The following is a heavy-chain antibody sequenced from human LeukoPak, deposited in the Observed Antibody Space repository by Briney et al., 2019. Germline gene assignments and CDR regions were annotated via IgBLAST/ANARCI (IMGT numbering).Heavy chain of an antibody. CDR2: INAGNGNT. CDR1: GYTFTSYA. CDR3: ARDVLEVRFLEWLSPGPSDY. D-gene: IGHD3-3*01. Sequence: ASVTVSCKASGYTFTSYAMHWVRQAPGQRLEWMGWINAGNGNTKYSQKFQGRVTITRDTSASTAYMELSSLRSEDTAVYYCARDVLEVRFLEWLSPGPSDYWGQGTLVTVSS. V-gene: IGHV1-3*01. J-gene: IGHJ4*02.